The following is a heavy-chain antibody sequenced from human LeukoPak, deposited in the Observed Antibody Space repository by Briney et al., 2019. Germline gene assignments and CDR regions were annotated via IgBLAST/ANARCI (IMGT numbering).Heavy chain of an antibody. V-gene: IGHV3-23*01. CDR1: GFTFSSYA. D-gene: IGHD4-23*01. J-gene: IGHJ6*03. CDR3: ARALDYGGNARYYYYYYMDV. Sequence: GGSLRLSCAASGFTFSSYAMSWVRQAPGKGLEWVSAISDSCGSTYYADSVKGRFTISRDNSKNTLYLQMNSLRAEDTAAYYCARALDYGGNARYYYYYYMDVWGKGTTVTVSS. CDR2: ISDSCGST.